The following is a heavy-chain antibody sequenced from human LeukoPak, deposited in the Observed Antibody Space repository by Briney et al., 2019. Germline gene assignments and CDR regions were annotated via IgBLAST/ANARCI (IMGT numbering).Heavy chain of an antibody. CDR2: IYHSGST. D-gene: IGHD6-13*01. CDR3: AGGFAAAATFDY. J-gene: IGHJ4*02. Sequence: SETLSLTCTVSGGSISSGGYYWSWIRQPPGKGLEWIGYIYHSGSTYSNPSLNSRVTLSVDTSKSHFSLKLRSVTAADTAVYYCAGGFAAAATFDYWGQGALVTVSS. CDR1: GGSISSGGYY. V-gene: IGHV4-30-2*01.